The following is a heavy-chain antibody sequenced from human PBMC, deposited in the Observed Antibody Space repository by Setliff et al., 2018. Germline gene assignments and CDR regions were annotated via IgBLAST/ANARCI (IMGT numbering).Heavy chain of an antibody. Sequence: PSETLSLTCTVSGDSISGASIWSWIRQPPGKGLEFIGYVYYSGAANYAPSLKSRVTLSVDTSKNQLSLKLRSVTAAVTAVYFCARGGTYRYFDYWGQGTLVTVSS. CDR3: ARGGTYRYFDY. CDR1: GDSISGAS. CDR2: VYYSGAA. J-gene: IGHJ4*02. V-gene: IGHV4-59*01.